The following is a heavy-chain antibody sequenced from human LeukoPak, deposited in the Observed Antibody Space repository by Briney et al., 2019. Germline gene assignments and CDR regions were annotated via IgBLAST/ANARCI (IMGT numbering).Heavy chain of an antibody. CDR3: AKKVV. J-gene: IGHJ4*02. Sequence: TGGSLRLSCAASGFTFSSYAMPWVRQAPGKGLEWVAVISYDGSNKYYADSVKGRFTISRDNSKNTLYLQMNSLRAEDTAVYYCAKKVVWGQGTLVTVSS. CDR1: GFTFSSYA. CDR2: ISYDGSNK. V-gene: IGHV3-30-3*02.